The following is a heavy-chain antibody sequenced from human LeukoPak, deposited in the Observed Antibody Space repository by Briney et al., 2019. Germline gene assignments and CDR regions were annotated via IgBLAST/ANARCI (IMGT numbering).Heavy chain of an antibody. D-gene: IGHD3-10*01. Sequence: SETLSLTCAVYGGSFSGYYWSWIRQPPGKGLEWIGEINHSGSTNYNPSLKSRVPISVDTSKNQFSLKLSSVTAADTAVYYCARGRSFVTGYYYGSGSYHNWFDPWGQGTLVTVSS. V-gene: IGHV4-34*01. J-gene: IGHJ5*02. CDR1: GGSFSGYY. CDR3: ARGRSFVTGYYYGSGSYHNWFDP. CDR2: INHSGST.